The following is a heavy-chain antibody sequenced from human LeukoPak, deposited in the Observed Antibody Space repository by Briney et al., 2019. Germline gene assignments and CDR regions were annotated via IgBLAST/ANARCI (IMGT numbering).Heavy chain of an antibody. Sequence: SETLSLTCTVSGYSITNAYYWAWIRQPPGKGLEWIGSLHFSGNTYYNPSLKSRVTISVDASKNHFSLKLSSLTAADTAVYYCARGFCSGGNCGFDYWGQGTLVTVSS. V-gene: IGHV4-38-2*02. CDR3: ARGFCSGGNCGFDY. J-gene: IGHJ4*02. CDR1: GYSITNAYY. D-gene: IGHD2-15*01. CDR2: LHFSGNT.